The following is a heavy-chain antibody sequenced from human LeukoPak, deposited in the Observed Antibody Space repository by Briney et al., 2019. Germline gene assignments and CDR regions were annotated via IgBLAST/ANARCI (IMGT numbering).Heavy chain of an antibody. V-gene: IGHV1-2*02. CDR3: VRSHYYGSGSSPPDY. J-gene: IGHJ4*02. CDR1: GYTFTGYY. Sequence: ASVKVSCKASGYTFTGYYMHWVRQAPGQGLEWMGWINPNSGGTNYAQKFQGRVTMTRDTSISTAYMELSRLRSDDTAVYYCVRSHYYGSGSSPPDYWGQGTLVTVSS. CDR2: INPNSGGT. D-gene: IGHD3-10*01.